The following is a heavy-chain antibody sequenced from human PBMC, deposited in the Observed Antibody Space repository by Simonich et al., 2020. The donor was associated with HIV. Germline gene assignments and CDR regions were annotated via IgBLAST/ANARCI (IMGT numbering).Heavy chain of an antibody. CDR3: ARRDRELILYFDY. CDR2: INHSGIT. Sequence: QVQLQQWGAGLLKPSETLSLTCAVYGGSFSGYYWSWLRQPPGNGLEWIGEINHSGITNYKSSLNSRATISVDKSKNQFSLKLSSVTAADTAIYYCARRDRELILYFDYWGQGNLVTVSS. V-gene: IGHV4-34*01. D-gene: IGHD3-3*01. J-gene: IGHJ4*02. CDR1: GGSFSGYY.